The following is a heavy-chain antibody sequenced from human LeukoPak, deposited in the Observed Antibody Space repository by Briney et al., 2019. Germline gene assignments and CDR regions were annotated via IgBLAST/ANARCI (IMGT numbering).Heavy chain of an antibody. CDR2: ISGRGGST. J-gene: IGHJ4*02. Sequence: GGSLRLSCAASGFTFSSYAMSWVRQAPGKGLEWVSAISGRGGSTNYADSVKGRFTISRDNSKNTLYLQMNSLRAEDTAVYYCAKDFPNYYDTSGYYQDSWGQGTLVTVSS. CDR3: AKDFPNYYDTSGYYQDS. V-gene: IGHV3-23*01. D-gene: IGHD3-22*01. CDR1: GFTFSSYA.